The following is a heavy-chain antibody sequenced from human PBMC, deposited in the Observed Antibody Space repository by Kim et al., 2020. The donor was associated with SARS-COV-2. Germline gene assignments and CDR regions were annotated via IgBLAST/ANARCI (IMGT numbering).Heavy chain of an antibody. CDR2: ISYDGSNK. CDR1: GFTFSSYA. CDR3: ARETVTIFGVVPRYFDY. J-gene: IGHJ4*03. V-gene: IGHV3-30-3*01. Sequence: GGSLRLSCAASGFTFSSYAMHWVRQAPGKGLEWVAVISYDGSNKYYADSVKGRFTISRDNSKNTLYLQMNSLRAEDTAVYYCARETVTIFGVVPRYFDY. D-gene: IGHD3-3*01.